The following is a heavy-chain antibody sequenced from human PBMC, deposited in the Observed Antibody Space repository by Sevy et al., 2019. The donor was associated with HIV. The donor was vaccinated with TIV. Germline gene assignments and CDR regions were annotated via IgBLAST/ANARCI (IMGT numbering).Heavy chain of an antibody. J-gene: IGHJ4*02. V-gene: IGHV3-30-3*01. CDR1: GFTFSSYA. D-gene: IGHD3-16*01. CDR2: ISYDGSNK. Sequence: GGSLRLSCAASGFTFSSYAMHWVRQAPGKGLEWVAVISYDGSNKYYADSVKGRFTISRDNSKNTLYLQMNSLRAEDTAVYYCVRDLGGGGLDYWGQGTLVTVSS. CDR3: VRDLGGGGLDY.